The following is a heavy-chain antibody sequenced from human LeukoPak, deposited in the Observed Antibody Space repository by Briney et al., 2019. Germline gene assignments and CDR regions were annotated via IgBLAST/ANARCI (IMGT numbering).Heavy chain of an antibody. J-gene: IGHJ4*02. CDR3: ARDVAAAGPIDY. CDR2: ISYDGSNK. CDR1: GFTFSSYA. Sequence: PGGSLRLSCAASGFTFSSYAMHWVRQAPGKGLEWVVVISYDGSNKYYADSVKGRFTISRDNSKNTLYLQMNSLRAEDTAVYYCARDVAAAGPIDYWGQGTLVTVSS. D-gene: IGHD6-13*01. V-gene: IGHV3-30*04.